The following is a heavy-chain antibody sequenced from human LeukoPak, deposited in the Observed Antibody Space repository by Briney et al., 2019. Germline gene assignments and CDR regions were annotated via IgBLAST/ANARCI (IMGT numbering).Heavy chain of an antibody. V-gene: IGHV3-7*01. Sequence: GGSLRLCCRASGFTFVSYWMSWVREVPGKGLEWVANLNEDGSEKNHMDSVKGRFTIFRDNAKNSLYLQMNSLRVEDTAVYYCARDRHSGHFDWGQGTLVTVSS. CDR3: ARDRHSGHFD. CDR1: GFTFVSYW. CDR2: LNEDGSEK. J-gene: IGHJ4*02. D-gene: IGHD1-26*01.